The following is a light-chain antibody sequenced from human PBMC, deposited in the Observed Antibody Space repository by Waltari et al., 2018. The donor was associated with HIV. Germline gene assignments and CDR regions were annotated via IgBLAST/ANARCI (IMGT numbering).Light chain of an antibody. J-gene: IGKJ3*01. Sequence: DILLTQSPSFLSASVVDRVTISCRAGQGIRHYLAWYQQKPGRAPKLLIYGASTLQSGVPSRFSGSGSGTQFTLTINTLQPEDFATYYCQQQNTYPLTFGPGT. CDR3: QQQNTYPLT. CDR1: QGIRHY. V-gene: IGKV1-9*01. CDR2: GAS.